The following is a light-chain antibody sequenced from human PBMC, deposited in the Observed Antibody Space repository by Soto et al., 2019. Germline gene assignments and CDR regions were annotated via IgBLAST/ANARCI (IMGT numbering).Light chain of an antibody. J-gene: IGKJ4*01. CDR1: QSISSW. CDR2: DAS. CDR3: QRYNSYSVT. V-gene: IGKV1-5*01. Sequence: DIQMTQSPSTLSASVGDRVTITCRASQSISSWLAWYQQKPGKAPKLLIYDASSLESGVPSRFSGSGSGTEFTLTISSLQPDDFATYYCQRYNSYSVTFGGGTKVDIK.